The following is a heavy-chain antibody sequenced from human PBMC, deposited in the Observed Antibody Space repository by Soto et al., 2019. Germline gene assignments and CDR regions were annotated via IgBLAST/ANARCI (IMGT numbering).Heavy chain of an antibody. CDR2: IIPILGIA. CDR3: ARDLGYYYDSSGYYYVD. Sequence: QVQLVQSGAEVKKPGSSVKVSCKASGGTFSSYTISWVRQAPGQGLEWMGRIIPILGIANYAHKFQGRVTITADKSTSTAYMELSSLRSEDTAVYYCARDLGYYYDSSGYYYVDWGQGTLVTVSS. D-gene: IGHD3-22*01. J-gene: IGHJ4*02. V-gene: IGHV1-69*08. CDR1: GGTFSSYT.